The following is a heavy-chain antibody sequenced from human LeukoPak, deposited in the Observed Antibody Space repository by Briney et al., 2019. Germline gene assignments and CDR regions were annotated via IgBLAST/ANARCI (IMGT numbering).Heavy chain of an antibody. V-gene: IGHV4-59*08. CDR3: ARLGEYYDFWSGYDTSYYFDY. Sequence: PSETLSLTCTVSGGSISSYYWSWIRQPPGKGLEWIGYIYYSGSTNYNPSLKSRVTISVDTSKNQFSLKLSSVTAADTAVYYCARLGEYYDFWSGYDTSYYFDYWGQGTLVTVSS. CDR1: GGSISSYY. CDR2: IYYSGST. D-gene: IGHD3-3*01. J-gene: IGHJ4*02.